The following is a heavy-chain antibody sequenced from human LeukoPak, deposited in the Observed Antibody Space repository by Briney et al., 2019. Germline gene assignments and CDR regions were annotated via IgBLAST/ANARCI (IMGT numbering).Heavy chain of an antibody. Sequence: PSETLSLTCTVSGGSISGYYWSWIRQPPGKGLEWIGYIYYSGSTNYNPSLKSRVTISVDTSKNQFSLKLSSVTAADTAVYYCARVNDILAGYYISNWFDPWGQGTLVTVSS. J-gene: IGHJ5*02. D-gene: IGHD3-9*01. V-gene: IGHV4-59*01. CDR1: GGSISGYY. CDR3: ARVNDILAGYYISNWFDP. CDR2: IYYSGST.